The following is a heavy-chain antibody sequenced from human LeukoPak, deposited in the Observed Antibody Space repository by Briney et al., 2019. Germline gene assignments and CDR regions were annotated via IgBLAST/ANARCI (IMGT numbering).Heavy chain of an antibody. J-gene: IGHJ4*02. CDR3: ARDRVGATDYFDY. CDR1: GFTFSSYA. V-gene: IGHV3-30-3*01. D-gene: IGHD1-26*01. CDR2: ISYDGSNK. Sequence: GGSLRLSCAASGFTFSSYAMHWVRQAPGKGLEWVAVISYDGSNKYYADSVKGRFTISRDNSKNTLYLQMNSLRAEDAAVYYCARDRVGATDYFDYWGQGTLVTVSS.